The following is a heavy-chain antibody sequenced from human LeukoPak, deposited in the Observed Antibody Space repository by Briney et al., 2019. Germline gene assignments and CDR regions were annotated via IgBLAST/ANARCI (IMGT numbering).Heavy chain of an antibody. Sequence: ASVKVSCKASGYTFTSYDINWVRQATGQGLEWMGRMNPNSGNTGYAQKFQGRVTMTRNTSISTAYMELSSLRSEDTAVYYCARGGGLLRFEPFDYWGQGTLVTVSS. V-gene: IGHV1-8*01. CDR1: GYTFTSYD. J-gene: IGHJ4*02. CDR3: ARGGGLLRFEPFDY. CDR2: MNPNSGNT. D-gene: IGHD3-3*01.